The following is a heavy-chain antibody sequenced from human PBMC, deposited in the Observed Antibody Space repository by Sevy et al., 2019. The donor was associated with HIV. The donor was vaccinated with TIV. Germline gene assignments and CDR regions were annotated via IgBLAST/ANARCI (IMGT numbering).Heavy chain of an antibody. V-gene: IGHV4-30-4*01. CDR2: FYYSGST. D-gene: IGHD3-22*01. J-gene: IGHJ4*02. CDR1: GGSISSGDYY. CDR3: ARARYYDSSGSTFDY. Sequence: SETLSLTCTVSGGSISSGDYYWSWIRQPPGKGLEWIGYFYYSGSTYYNPSLKSRVTISVDTSKNQFSLKLSSVTAADTAVYYCARARYYDSSGSTFDYWGQGTLVTVSS.